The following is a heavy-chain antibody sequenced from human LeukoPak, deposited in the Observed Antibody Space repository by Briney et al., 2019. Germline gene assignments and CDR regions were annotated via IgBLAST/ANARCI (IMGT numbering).Heavy chain of an antibody. D-gene: IGHD2-15*01. CDR3: AKDGLGYCSGGSCSTRSWFDP. J-gene: IGHJ5*02. Sequence: PGRSLRLSCAASGFTFSSYGMHWVRHAPGKGLELVAVTSYDGSNKYYADSVKGRFTISRDNSKNTLYLQMNSLRAEDTAVYYCAKDGLGYCSGGSCSTRSWFDPWGQGTLVTVSS. CDR2: TSYDGSNK. V-gene: IGHV3-30*18. CDR1: GFTFSSYG.